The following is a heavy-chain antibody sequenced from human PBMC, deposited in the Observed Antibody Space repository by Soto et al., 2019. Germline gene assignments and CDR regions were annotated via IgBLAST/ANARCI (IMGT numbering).Heavy chain of an antibody. J-gene: IGHJ4*02. CDR2: ISGNGAST. CDR1: GFAFNIYS. V-gene: IGHV3-23*01. D-gene: IGHD5-12*01. Sequence: EVQLLESGGGLVQTGGSLRLSCAASGFAFNIYSMGWVRQAPGKGLEWFSLISGNGASTYYSESVKCRFTISRDLSKNTLFLQMTSLRAEDTAVYYCARLGGYSGYDPFDYWGQGTLVTVSS. CDR3: ARLGGYSGYDPFDY.